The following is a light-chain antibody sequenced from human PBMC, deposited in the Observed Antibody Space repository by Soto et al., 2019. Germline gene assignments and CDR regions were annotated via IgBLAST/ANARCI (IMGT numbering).Light chain of an antibody. Sequence: DIQMTQSPSTLSASVGDRVTITCRASQSISSWLAWYQQKPGKAPKLLIYDASSLESGVPSRFSGSGSGTEFTLTFICLQPDDFATYYCQQYNSYWTFGQGTKVEIK. J-gene: IGKJ1*01. CDR2: DAS. CDR1: QSISSW. V-gene: IGKV1-5*01. CDR3: QQYNSYWT.